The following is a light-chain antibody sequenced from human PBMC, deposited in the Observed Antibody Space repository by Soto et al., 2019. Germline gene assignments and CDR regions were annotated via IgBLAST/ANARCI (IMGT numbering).Light chain of an antibody. V-gene: IGLV2-8*01. CDR3: TSDAGSSNFDV. J-gene: IGLJ1*01. CDR2: EVT. CDR1: SSDVGTYDF. Sequence: QSVLTQPPSASGSPGQSVTISCTGASSDVGTYDFVSWYQPHPGKAPKLMIYEVTKRPSGVPDPFSGSRSGNTASLTVSGLQAEDEADYYCTSDAGSSNFDVFGTGTKVTVL.